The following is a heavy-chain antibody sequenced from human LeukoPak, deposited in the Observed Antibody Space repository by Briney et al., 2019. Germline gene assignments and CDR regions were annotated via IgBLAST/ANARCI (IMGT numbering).Heavy chain of an antibody. CDR2: IYYSGST. CDR1: GGSISSYY. J-gene: IGHJ5*02. D-gene: IGHD3-3*01. V-gene: IGHV4-59*12. CDR3: ARDVFGVGYNWFDP. Sequence: SETLSLTCTVSGGSISSYYWSWIRQPPGKGLEWIGYIYYSGSTNYNPSLKSRVTISVDTSKNQFSLKLSSVTAADTAVYYCARDVFGVGYNWFDPWGQGTLVTVSS.